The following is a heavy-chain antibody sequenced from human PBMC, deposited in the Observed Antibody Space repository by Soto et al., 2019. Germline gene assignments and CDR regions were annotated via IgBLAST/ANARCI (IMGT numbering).Heavy chain of an antibody. CDR3: GSTSTSGTRFDS. D-gene: IGHD1-1*01. V-gene: IGHV4-4*02. CDR2: VYHSGST. Sequence: QVQLQESGPGLVKPSGTLSLTCAVSGGSISTSNWWSWVRQPPGKGLEWIGEVYHSGSTNYNPSFKRPVPMSVDKSQNQFSLQLNSVTAADTALYYRGSTSTSGTRFDSWGQGSLVTVPS. CDR1: GGSISTSNW. J-gene: IGHJ4*02.